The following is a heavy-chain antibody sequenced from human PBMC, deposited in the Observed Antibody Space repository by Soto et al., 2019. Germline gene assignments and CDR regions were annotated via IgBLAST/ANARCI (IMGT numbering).Heavy chain of an antibody. Sequence: QVQLVQSGAEVKKPGASVKVSCKASGYTFTGYYMHWVRQAPGQGLEWMGWINPNSGGTNYAQKFQGWVTMTRDTSISTDYMELSRLRSTHSPDYYFSRDGRGDEAAKEHRGQGSLGTDS. CDR1: GYTFTGYY. V-gene: IGHV1-2*04. J-gene: IGHJ4*02. CDR2: INPNSGGT. CDR3: SRDGRGDEAAKEH. D-gene: IGHD2-15*01.